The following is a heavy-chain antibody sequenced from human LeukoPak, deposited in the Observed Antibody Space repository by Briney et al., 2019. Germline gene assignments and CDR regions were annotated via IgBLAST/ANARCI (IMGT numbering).Heavy chain of an antibody. D-gene: IGHD3-10*01. V-gene: IGHV3-66*01. CDR3: AKDHYYYGSGIYFMHYFDY. Sequence: GGSLRLSCGASGFTVSTNYMSWVRQAPGKGLEWVSIIYSGGSTYYADSVKGRFTIFRDNSKNTLYLQMNSLRAEDTAVYYCAKDHYYYGSGIYFMHYFDYWGQGTLVTVSS. CDR1: GFTVSTNY. J-gene: IGHJ4*02. CDR2: IYSGGST.